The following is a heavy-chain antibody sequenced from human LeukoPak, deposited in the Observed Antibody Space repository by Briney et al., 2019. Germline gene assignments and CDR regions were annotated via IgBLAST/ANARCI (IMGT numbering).Heavy chain of an antibody. CDR1: GGTFSSYA. V-gene: IGHV1-69*05. D-gene: IGHD3-10*01. CDR2: IIPNFGTA. CDR3: ARGFGELIRPADY. J-gene: IGHJ4*02. Sequence: ASVKVSCKASGGTFSSYAISWVRQAPGQGLEWMGGIIPNFGTANYAQKFQGRVTITTDESTSTAYMELSSLRSEDTAVYYCARGFGELIRPADYWGQGTLVTVSS.